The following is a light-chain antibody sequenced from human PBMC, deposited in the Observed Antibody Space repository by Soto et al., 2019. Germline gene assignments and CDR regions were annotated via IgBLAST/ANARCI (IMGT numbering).Light chain of an antibody. CDR1: QSIGYY. CDR2: DAS. V-gene: IGKV3-20*01. Sequence: EIVLTQSPATLSLSPGERATLSCRASQSIGYYLAWYQEKPGQAPRLLIYDASSRATGIPARFSGSGSGTDFTLTISRLEPEDFAVYYCQQYDSSPKTFGQGTKVDIK. J-gene: IGKJ1*01. CDR3: QQYDSSPKT.